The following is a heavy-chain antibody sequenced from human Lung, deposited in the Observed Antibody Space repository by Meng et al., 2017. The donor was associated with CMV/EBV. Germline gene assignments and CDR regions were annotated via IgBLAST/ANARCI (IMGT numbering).Heavy chain of an antibody. CDR2: TYYRSKWYH. CDR1: GDIVSSNSAA. CDR3: ARGINGGCGD. D-gene: IGHD4-23*01. Sequence: QLQQSGPGLAKPPQTLSPTCAISGDIVSSNSAAWHWIRQSPSRGLEWLGRTYYRSKWYHEYAVSVKSRITISPDTPKNQFSLQLNSMTPEDTAVYYCARGINGGCGDWGQGTLVTVSS. V-gene: IGHV6-1*01. J-gene: IGHJ4*02.